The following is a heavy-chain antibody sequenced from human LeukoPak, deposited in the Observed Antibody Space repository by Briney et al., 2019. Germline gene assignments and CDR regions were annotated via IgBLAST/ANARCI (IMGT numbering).Heavy chain of an antibody. J-gene: IGHJ6*04. Sequence: GGSLRLSCAASGFTFTPYSMNWVRQAPGKGLEWVSYISTTTNTIYYADSVKGRFTISRDNAKNSLYLQLNSLRAEDTAVYYCARDPIAVAGYNMDVWGKGTTVTVSS. D-gene: IGHD6-19*01. V-gene: IGHV3-48*01. CDR1: GFTFTPYS. CDR2: ISTTTNTI. CDR3: ARDPIAVAGYNMDV.